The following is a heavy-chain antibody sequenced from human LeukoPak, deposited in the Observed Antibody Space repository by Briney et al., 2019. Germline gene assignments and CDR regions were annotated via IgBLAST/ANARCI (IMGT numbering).Heavy chain of an antibody. CDR2: INPSGGST. Sequence: ASVKVSCKASGYTFTSYYMHWVRQAPGQGLEWMGIINPSGGSTSYAQKFQGRVTMTRDTSTSTVYMELSNLRSEDTAVYYCARAIIAVAGFDYWGQGTLVTVSS. V-gene: IGHV1-46*01. CDR1: GYTFTSYY. J-gene: IGHJ4*02. D-gene: IGHD6-19*01. CDR3: ARAIIAVAGFDY.